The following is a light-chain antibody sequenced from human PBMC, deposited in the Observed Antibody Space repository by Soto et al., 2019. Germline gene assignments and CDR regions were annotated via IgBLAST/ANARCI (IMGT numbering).Light chain of an antibody. CDR3: SSYAGSNNLL. J-gene: IGLJ2*01. CDR1: STDVGGYNY. CDR2: QAT. V-gene: IGLV2-8*01. Sequence: QSALTQPPSASGSPGQSVTISCTGTSTDVGGYNYVSWYQRHPGKAPKLMIYQATKRPSGVPDRFSGSRSGNTASLTVSGLQAEDEADYYCSSYAGSNNLLFGGGTKVTVL.